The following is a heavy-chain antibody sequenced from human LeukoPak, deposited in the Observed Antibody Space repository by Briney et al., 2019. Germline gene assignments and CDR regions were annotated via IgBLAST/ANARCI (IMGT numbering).Heavy chain of an antibody. D-gene: IGHD6-19*01. CDR1: GFTFRTYG. CDR3: AKGYSSGWYDAEYFQH. V-gene: IGHV3-30*18. CDR2: ISYDGSNK. J-gene: IGHJ1*01. Sequence: GGSLRLSCAASGFTFRTYGMRWVRQAPGKGLEWVAFISYDGSNKYYADSVRGRFTISRDNSKNTLYLQMNSLRTEDTAIYYCAKGYSSGWYDAEYFQHWGQGTLVKVSS.